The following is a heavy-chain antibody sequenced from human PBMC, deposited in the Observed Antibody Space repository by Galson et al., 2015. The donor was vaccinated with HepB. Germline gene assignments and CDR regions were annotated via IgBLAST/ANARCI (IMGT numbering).Heavy chain of an antibody. CDR1: GFSLSTSGVG. D-gene: IGHD3-9*01. Sequence: PALVKPTQTLTLTCTFSGFSLSTSGVGVGWIRQPPGKALEWLALIYWNDDKRYSPSLKSRLTITKDTSKNQVVLTMTNMDPVDTATYYCAHSHFDWLTPIGVGHGFDPWGQGTLVTVSS. V-gene: IGHV2-5*01. CDR3: AHSHFDWLTPIGVGHGFDP. CDR2: IYWNDDK. J-gene: IGHJ5*02.